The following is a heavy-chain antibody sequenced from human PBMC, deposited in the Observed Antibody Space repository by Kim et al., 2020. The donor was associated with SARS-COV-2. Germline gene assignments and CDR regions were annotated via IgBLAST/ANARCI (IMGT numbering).Heavy chain of an antibody. CDR1: GFTFSIYA. CDR3: ARATKGNYYYGMDV. J-gene: IGHJ6*02. Sequence: GGSLRLSCAASGFTFSIYAIHWVRQAPGKGLEWVAIISYDGSNKYYADSVRGRFTISRDNSKNTLYLQMNSLRAEDTAVYYCARATKGNYYYGMDVWGQGTTVTVSS. D-gene: IGHD2-8*01. V-gene: IGHV3-30*04. CDR2: ISYDGSNK.